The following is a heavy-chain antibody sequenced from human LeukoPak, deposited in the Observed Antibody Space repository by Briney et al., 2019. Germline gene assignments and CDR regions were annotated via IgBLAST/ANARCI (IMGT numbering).Heavy chain of an antibody. CDR2: INESGST. J-gene: IGHJ5*02. Sequence: SETLSLTCGVSGGSFSGYYWSWIRQSPGKGLEWIGEINESGSTDYNPSLKSRVTISVDTSKNQFSLKLSSVTAADTAVYYCARAGFWSGWNWFDPWGQGTLVTVSS. V-gene: IGHV4-34*01. D-gene: IGHD3-3*01. CDR1: GGSFSGYY. CDR3: ARAGFWSGWNWFDP.